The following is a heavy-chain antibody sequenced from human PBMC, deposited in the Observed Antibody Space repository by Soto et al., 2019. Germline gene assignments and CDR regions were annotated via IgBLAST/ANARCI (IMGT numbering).Heavy chain of an antibody. Sequence: QVRLVESGGGVVQPWTFVRLSCAASGFIFSKYAMHWVRQAPGKGLEWVALMSYDGSNKYYADSLKGRFTVFRDNPKSTLFLEMNSLRADDTAVYFCARDDGGGGTYSSLDYWGQGTPVTVSS. CDR2: MSYDGSNK. D-gene: IGHD2-15*01. V-gene: IGHV3-30-3*01. CDR3: ARDDGGGGTYSSLDY. J-gene: IGHJ4*02. CDR1: GFIFSKYA.